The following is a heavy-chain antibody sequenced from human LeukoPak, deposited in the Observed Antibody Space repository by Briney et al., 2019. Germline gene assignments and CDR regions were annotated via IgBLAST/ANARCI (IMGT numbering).Heavy chain of an antibody. J-gene: IGHJ6*03. CDR2: IYYSGST. V-gene: IGHV4-39*01. CDR1: GDSISTSSYY. Sequence: SETQSLTCSVSGDSISTSSYYWGWIRQPPGKGLEWIGTIYYSGSTYYNPSLTSRVTISVDASKNQFSLKLSSVTAADTAVYYCARHKDYYYSYMDVWGKGTTVTISS. CDR3: ARHKDYYYSYMDV.